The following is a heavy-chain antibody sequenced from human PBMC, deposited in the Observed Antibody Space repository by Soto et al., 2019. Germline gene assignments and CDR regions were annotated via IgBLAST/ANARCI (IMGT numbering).Heavy chain of an antibody. J-gene: IGHJ5*02. D-gene: IGHD3-3*01. Sequence: GGSLRLSCAASGFTFSSYSMNWVRQAPGKGLEWVSSISSSSSYIYYADSVKGRFTISRDNAKNSLYLQMNSLRAEDTAVYYCARAVLRFLEWSTTAFDPWGQGTLVTVSS. CDR2: ISSSSSYI. CDR1: GFTFSSYS. CDR3: ARAVLRFLEWSTTAFDP. V-gene: IGHV3-21*01.